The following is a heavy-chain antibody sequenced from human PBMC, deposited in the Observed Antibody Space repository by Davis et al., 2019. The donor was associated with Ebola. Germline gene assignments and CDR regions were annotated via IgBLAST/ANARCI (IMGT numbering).Heavy chain of an antibody. CDR1: GYTFTSYG. J-gene: IGHJ4*02. Sequence: ASVKVSCKASGYTFTSYGISWVRQAPGQGLEWMGWMNPNSGNTGYAQKFQGRVTMTRNTSISTAYMELSSLRSEDTAVYYCARGLGSSSWYGEDYWGQGTLVTVSS. V-gene: IGHV1-8*02. CDR2: MNPNSGNT. D-gene: IGHD6-13*01. CDR3: ARGLGSSSWYGEDY.